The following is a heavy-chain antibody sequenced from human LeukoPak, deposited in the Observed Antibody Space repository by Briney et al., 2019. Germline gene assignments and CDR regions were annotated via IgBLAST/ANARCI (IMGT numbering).Heavy chain of an antibody. D-gene: IGHD6-19*01. CDR2: ISSSGSTI. Sequence: GGSLRLSCAASGFTFSSYEMNWVRQAPGEGLEWVSYISSSGSTIYYADSVKGRFTISRDNAKNSLYLQMNSLRAEDTAVYYCARVARIAVAGGIGAFDIWGQGTMVTVSS. V-gene: IGHV3-48*03. J-gene: IGHJ3*02. CDR3: ARVARIAVAGGIGAFDI. CDR1: GFTFSSYE.